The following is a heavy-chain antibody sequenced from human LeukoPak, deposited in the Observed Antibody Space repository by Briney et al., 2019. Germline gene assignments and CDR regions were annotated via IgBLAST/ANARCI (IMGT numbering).Heavy chain of an antibody. CDR1: GGFLNNQY. CDR3: ARGLSFDY. J-gene: IGHJ4*02. Sequence: SETLSLTCSVSGGFLNNQYWTWIRQPPGKGLEWIGYIYYSGSTNYNPSLKSRVTISVDTSKNQFSLKLSSVTAADTAVYYCARGLSFDYWGQGTLVTVSS. V-gene: IGHV4-59*08. CDR2: IYYSGST.